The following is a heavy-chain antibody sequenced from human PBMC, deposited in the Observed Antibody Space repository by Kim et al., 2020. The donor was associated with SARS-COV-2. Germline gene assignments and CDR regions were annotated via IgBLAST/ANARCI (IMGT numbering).Heavy chain of an antibody. CDR2: ISGSGGST. Sequence: GGSLRLSCAASGFTFSSYAMSWVRQAPGKGLEWVSAISGSGGSTYYADSVKGRFTISRDNSKNTLYLQMNSLRAEDTAVYYCAKPLGGQTATPGPNWFDPWGQGTLVTVSS. CDR1: GFTFSSYA. V-gene: IGHV3-23*01. D-gene: IGHD5-18*01. J-gene: IGHJ5*02. CDR3: AKPLGGQTATPGPNWFDP.